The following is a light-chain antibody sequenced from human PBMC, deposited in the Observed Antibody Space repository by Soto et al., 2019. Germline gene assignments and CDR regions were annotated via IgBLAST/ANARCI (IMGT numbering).Light chain of an antibody. CDR3: FSYAGPSTLV. J-gene: IGLJ2*01. Sequence: QSALTQPASVSGSPGQSITISCTGTSSDVGSYNLVSWYQQHPGKAPKLMIYEGSKRPSGVSNRFSGSKSGNTASLTISGLQAEDEADYQRFSYAGPSTLVFGEGTKLTVL. CDR1: SSDVGSYNL. CDR2: EGS. V-gene: IGLV2-23*01.